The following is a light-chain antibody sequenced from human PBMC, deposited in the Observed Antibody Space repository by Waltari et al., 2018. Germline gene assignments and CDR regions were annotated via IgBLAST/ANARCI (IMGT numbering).Light chain of an antibody. J-gene: IGKJ2*01. V-gene: IGKV3-15*01. CDR1: QSVKSN. CDR3: QQYNIRPPDT. CDR2: GAS. Sequence: EIVMTQSPATLSVSPGDRATLSCRASQSVKSNLAWYQQKPGQAPRLLIYGASTRVTCIPARFSGSVSGTEFTLTISSLQSEDSAVYFCQQYNIRPPDTFGQGTKLEIK.